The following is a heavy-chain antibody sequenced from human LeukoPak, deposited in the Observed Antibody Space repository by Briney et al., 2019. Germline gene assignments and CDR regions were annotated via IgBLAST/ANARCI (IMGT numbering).Heavy chain of an antibody. J-gene: IGHJ4*02. CDR2: ISYDGSNK. Sequence: GGSLRLSCAASGFTFSSYAMHWVRQAPGKGLEWVAVISYDGSNKYYADSVKGRFTISRDNSKNTLYLQMNSLRAEDTAVYYCATSSGSGSDFDYWGQGTLVTVSS. CDR3: ATSSGSGSDFDY. V-gene: IGHV3-30-3*01. D-gene: IGHD3-10*01. CDR1: GFTFSSYA.